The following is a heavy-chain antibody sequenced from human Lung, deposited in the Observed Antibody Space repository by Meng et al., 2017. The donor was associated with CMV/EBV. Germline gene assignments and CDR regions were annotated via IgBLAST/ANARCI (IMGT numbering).Heavy chain of an antibody. V-gene: IGHV3-23*01. CDR2: ISGSGGST. J-gene: IGHJ4*02. CDR1: GFTLSSYA. D-gene: IGHD2-8*02. Sequence: GESLKISCAASGFTLSSYAMSWVRQAPGKGLEWVSAISGSGGSTYYADSVKGRFTISRDNSKNTLYLQMNSLRAEDTAVYYCAKGGWSKPPNWLWGQGTLVTVSS. CDR3: AKGGWSKPPNWL.